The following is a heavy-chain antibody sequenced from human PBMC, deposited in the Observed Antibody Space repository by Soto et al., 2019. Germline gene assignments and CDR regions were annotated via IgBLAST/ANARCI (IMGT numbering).Heavy chain of an antibody. V-gene: IGHV3-48*01. CDR2: ISSSTRTI. D-gene: IGHD6-13*01. CDR1: GFTFSSHS. CDR3: ARDDELGYFDY. J-gene: IGHJ4*02. Sequence: EVQLVESGGGLVQPGGSLRLSCAASGFTFSSHSMNWVRRAPGKGLEWVSYISSSTRTIYYADSVKGRFTVSRDNAKNSLYLQMNSLRAKDTSVYYCARDDELGYFDYWGQGTLVTVSS.